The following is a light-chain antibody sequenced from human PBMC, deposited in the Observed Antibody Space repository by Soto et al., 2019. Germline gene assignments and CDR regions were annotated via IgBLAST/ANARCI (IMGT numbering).Light chain of an antibody. Sequence: QSVLAQPASVSGSPGQSITISCTGTSSDVGAYDFVSWYQQHPDNAPKLMIYEVSNRPSGVSYRFSGSKSVNTATLTISGLQAEDEADYYCSSYTTSSTRVFGTGTKVTVL. CDR1: SSDVGAYDF. CDR2: EVS. J-gene: IGLJ1*01. V-gene: IGLV2-14*03. CDR3: SSYTTSSTRV.